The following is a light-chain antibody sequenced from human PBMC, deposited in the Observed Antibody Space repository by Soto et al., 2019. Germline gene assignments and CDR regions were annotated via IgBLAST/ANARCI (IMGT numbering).Light chain of an antibody. CDR2: DAS. CDR3: QQRSNWPSIT. CDR1: QSVSSY. V-gene: IGKV3-11*01. J-gene: IGKJ5*01. Sequence: EIVLTQSPATLSLSPWERATLSCRASQSVSSYLAWYQQKPGQAPRLLLSDASNRATGIPVRFSGSGSGTDFTLTISSLEAEDSAVYYCQQRSNWPSITFGQGTRLEIK.